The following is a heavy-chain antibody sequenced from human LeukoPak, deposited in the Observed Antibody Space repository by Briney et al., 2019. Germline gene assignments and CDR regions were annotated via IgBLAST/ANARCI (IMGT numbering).Heavy chain of an antibody. CDR3: ARHGTGYSIDY. CDR2: IRDNGDST. Sequence: GGSLRLSCAASGFTFSSYAMSWVRQAPGKGLEWVSAIRDNGDSTYYADSVKGRFTISRDNSKNTLYLQMNSLRAEDTAVYYCARHGTGYSIDYWGQGTLVTVSS. V-gene: IGHV3-23*01. CDR1: GFTFSSYA. J-gene: IGHJ4*02. D-gene: IGHD5-18*01.